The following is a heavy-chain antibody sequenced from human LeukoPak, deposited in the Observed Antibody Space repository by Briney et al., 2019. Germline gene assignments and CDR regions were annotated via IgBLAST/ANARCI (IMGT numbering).Heavy chain of an antibody. CDR1: GFTFRNYW. J-gene: IGHJ4*02. CDR3: VRNLAVAGTCFDS. CDR2: IKQDGSDR. V-gene: IGHV3-7*03. D-gene: IGHD6-19*01. Sequence: TGGSLRLSCAASGFTFRNYWMSWVRQAPGTGLEWVANIKQDGSDRNYVASVRGRFTISRDNAESSLYPQMNTLRAEDTAVYYCVRNLAVAGTCFDSWGQGTLVTVSS.